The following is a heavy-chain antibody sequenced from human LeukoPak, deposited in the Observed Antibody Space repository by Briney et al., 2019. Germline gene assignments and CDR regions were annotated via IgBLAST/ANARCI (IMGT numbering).Heavy chain of an antibody. Sequence: PGGSLRLSCAASGFTFSSFGMHWVRQAPGKGLEWVAVISYDAGNKYYADSVEGRFTISRDNSKNTLYLQMNSLRPEDTAVYYCAKDKTSMVREVMLQWGQGTLVTVSS. CDR3: AKDKTSMVREVMLQ. CDR2: ISYDAGNK. J-gene: IGHJ4*02. D-gene: IGHD3-10*01. CDR1: GFTFSSFG. V-gene: IGHV3-30*18.